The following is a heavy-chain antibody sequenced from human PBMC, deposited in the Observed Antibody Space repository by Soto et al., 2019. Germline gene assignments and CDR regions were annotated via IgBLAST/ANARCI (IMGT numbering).Heavy chain of an antibody. V-gene: IGHV4-34*01. D-gene: IGHD3-3*01. Sequence: PSETLSLTCAVYGGSFSGYYWSWIRQPPGKGLEWIGEINHSGSTNYNPSLKSRVTISVDTSKNQFSLKLSSVTAADTAVYYCARVVARRNYDFWSGYFDAFDIWGQGTMVTVS. CDR1: GGSFSGYY. CDR3: ARVVARRNYDFWSGYFDAFDI. J-gene: IGHJ3*02. CDR2: INHSGST.